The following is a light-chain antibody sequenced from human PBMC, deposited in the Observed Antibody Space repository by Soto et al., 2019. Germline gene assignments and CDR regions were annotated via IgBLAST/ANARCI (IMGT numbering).Light chain of an antibody. Sequence: EIVMTQSPGTLSVSPGERATLSCRASQTIDTNLAWYQQKPGQAPRLLIFGASTRATGIPARFSGSGSGTEFSLTITSLQSEDFALYYCQQYNNRPPWTFGQGTKVEV. CDR3: QQYNNRPPWT. V-gene: IGKV3-15*01. CDR1: QTIDTN. J-gene: IGKJ1*01. CDR2: GAS.